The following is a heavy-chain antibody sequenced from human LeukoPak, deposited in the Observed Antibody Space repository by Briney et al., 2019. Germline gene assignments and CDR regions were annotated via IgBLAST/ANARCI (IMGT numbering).Heavy chain of an antibody. J-gene: IGHJ5*02. Sequence: SQTLSLTCAISGDSISSNSVTWNWIRQSTSRGLEWLGRTYYRSTWYNDYAVSVRGRITVNPDTSKNQFSLHLNSVTPEDTAVYYCARRLTQYDCFDPWGQGILVTVSS. CDR3: ARRLTQYDCFDP. D-gene: IGHD2-2*01. CDR1: GDSISSNSVT. V-gene: IGHV6-1*01. CDR2: TYYRSTWYN.